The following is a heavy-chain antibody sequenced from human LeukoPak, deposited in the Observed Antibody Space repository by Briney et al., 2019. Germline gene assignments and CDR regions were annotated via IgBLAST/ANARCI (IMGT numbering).Heavy chain of an antibody. CDR3: AKGDYSNYIDY. Sequence: PGGSLRLSCEASRFTFTAYWMSWVRQAPGKGLEWAANTKQDGREKYYMDSVKGRFIISRDNAKNSLYLHMNSLRAEDTDVYYCAKGDYSNYIDYWGQGTLVTVSS. CDR2: TKQDGREK. V-gene: IGHV3-7*01. CDR1: RFTFTAYW. J-gene: IGHJ4*02. D-gene: IGHD4-11*01.